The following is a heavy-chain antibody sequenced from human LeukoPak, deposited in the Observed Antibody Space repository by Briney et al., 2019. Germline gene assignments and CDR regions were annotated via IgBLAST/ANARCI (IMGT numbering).Heavy chain of an antibody. CDR3: ARDLYDSSGYYCLYAFDI. D-gene: IGHD3-22*01. Sequence: PGGSLRLSCAASGFIFSTYGMHWVRQAPGKGLEWVAFIRYDGSNKYYADSVKGRFTISRDNAKNSLYLQMNSLRAEDTAVYYCARDLYDSSGYYCLYAFDIWGQGTMVTVSS. CDR1: GFIFSTYG. CDR2: IRYDGSNK. V-gene: IGHV3-30*02. J-gene: IGHJ3*02.